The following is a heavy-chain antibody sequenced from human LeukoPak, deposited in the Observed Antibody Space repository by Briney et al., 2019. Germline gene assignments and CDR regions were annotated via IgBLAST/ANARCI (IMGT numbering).Heavy chain of an antibody. CDR3: IKDMGFDLLKDAFDL. Sequence: PGGSLRLSCAASGFSLDGYAMHWVRQAPGQGLEWVSSISWDGRNMAYAASVKGRFTISRDNAQNSLYLQMYSLKIEDTAFYYCIKDMGFDLLKDAFDLWGQGMLVTVSS. J-gene: IGHJ3*01. V-gene: IGHV3-9*01. CDR2: ISWDGRNM. D-gene: IGHD1-26*01. CDR1: GFSLDGYA.